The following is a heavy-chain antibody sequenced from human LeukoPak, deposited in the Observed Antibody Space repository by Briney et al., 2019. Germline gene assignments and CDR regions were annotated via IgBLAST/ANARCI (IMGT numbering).Heavy chain of an antibody. Sequence: ASVTVSFTSSVYTFTFYYMHWVRQAQGQGLEWMGWINPNSGGTNYAHNFQGRGSMTRDTSIITAHMELSRLRSDDTAVYYCARDGTYYDFWSGYPTTFDYWGQGTLVTVSS. CDR3: ARDGTYYDFWSGYPTTFDY. CDR2: INPNSGGT. J-gene: IGHJ4*02. D-gene: IGHD3-3*01. CDR1: VYTFTFYY. V-gene: IGHV1-2*02.